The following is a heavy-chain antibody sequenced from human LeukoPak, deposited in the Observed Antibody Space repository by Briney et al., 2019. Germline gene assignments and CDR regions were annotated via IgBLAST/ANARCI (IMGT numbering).Heavy chain of an antibody. CDR1: GASMSSYY. V-gene: IGHV4-59*01. D-gene: IGHD1-14*01. CDR2: IYYSGTT. CDR3: ARGRPGTGHRDY. J-gene: IGHJ4*02. Sequence: SETLSLTCIVSGASMSSYYWSWIRQPPGKGLEWIAYIYYSGTTNYNPSLKSRVTISVDTSKNQFSLKLSSVTAADTAVYYCARGRPGTGHRDYWGQGTLVTVSS.